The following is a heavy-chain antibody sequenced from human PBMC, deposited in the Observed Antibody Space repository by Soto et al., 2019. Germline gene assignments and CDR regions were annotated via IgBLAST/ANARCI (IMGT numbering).Heavy chain of an antibody. Sequence: QVQLQESGPGLVKPSETLSLTCTVSGGSINSYYYSWFRQPPGKGLEWIGYLYYSGSTNYNPSLTSRVTISVDTSKNQFSLKLSSVTAADTAVYYCARGDLDTDAFDIWGQGTVVTVSS. D-gene: IGHD3-16*01. CDR1: GGSINSYY. CDR3: ARGDLDTDAFDI. V-gene: IGHV4-59*01. J-gene: IGHJ3*02. CDR2: LYYSGST.